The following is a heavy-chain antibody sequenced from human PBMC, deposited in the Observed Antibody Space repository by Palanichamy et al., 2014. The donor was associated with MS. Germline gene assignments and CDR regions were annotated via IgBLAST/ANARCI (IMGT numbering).Heavy chain of an antibody. Sequence: QVQLVQSGAEVKKSGASVKVSCKTSGYTFTGYYMHWVRQAPGQGLEWMGWIDRNSGGTNYAQKLEGRVTMTRDTSISTAYMELSTLRSDDTAVYYCARRGSYGYDYWGQGTLVTVSS. D-gene: IGHD5-18*01. CDR1: GYTFTGYY. V-gene: IGHV1-2*02. J-gene: IGHJ4*02. CDR3: ARRGSYGYDY. CDR2: IDRNSGGT.